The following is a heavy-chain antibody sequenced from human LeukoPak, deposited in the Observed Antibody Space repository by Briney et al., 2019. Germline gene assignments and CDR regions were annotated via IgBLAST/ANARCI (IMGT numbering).Heavy chain of an antibody. Sequence: ASVKVSCKASGYTFTGYYMHWVRQAPGQGLEWMGWISGYNGNTNYTQKFQGRLTMTTDPSTNTAYMQLRSLRSDDTAVYYCARSRIQLWLGNNWFDPWGQGTLVTV. V-gene: IGHV1-18*04. CDR3: ARSRIQLWLGNNWFDP. J-gene: IGHJ5*02. CDR2: ISGYNGNT. CDR1: GYTFTGYY. D-gene: IGHD5-18*01.